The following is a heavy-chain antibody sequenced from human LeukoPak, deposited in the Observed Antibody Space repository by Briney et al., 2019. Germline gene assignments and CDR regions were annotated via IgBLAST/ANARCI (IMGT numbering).Heavy chain of an antibody. V-gene: IGHV1-18*01. CDR2: ISAHNGNT. CDR1: GYTFISYG. J-gene: IGHJ4*02. Sequence: ASVKVSCKASGYTFISYGISWVRQAPGQGLEWMGRISAHNGNTDYAQKLQGRVTMTTDTSTSTAYMELRSLRSDDTAVYYCARVGIQLWLLDYWGQGTLVTVPS. CDR3: ARVGIQLWLLDY. D-gene: IGHD5-18*01.